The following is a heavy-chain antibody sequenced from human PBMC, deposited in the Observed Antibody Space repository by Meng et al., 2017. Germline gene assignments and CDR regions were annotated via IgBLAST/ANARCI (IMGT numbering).Heavy chain of an antibody. Sequence: EVQLVESGGGLVQPGRSLRSAWPASGFPFYDYAMHWVRQAPGKGLEWVSGISWNSGSIGYADSVKGRFTISRDNAKNSLYLQMNSLRPEDTALYYCARGQVAVAQNWFDPWGQGTLVTVSS. CDR2: ISWNSGSI. J-gene: IGHJ5*02. CDR3: ARGQVAVAQNWFDP. D-gene: IGHD6-19*01. V-gene: IGHV3-9*01. CDR1: GFPFYDYA.